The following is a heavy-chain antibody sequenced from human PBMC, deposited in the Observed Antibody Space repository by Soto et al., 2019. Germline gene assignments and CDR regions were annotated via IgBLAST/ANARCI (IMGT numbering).Heavy chain of an antibody. V-gene: IGHV1-18*04. CDR3: ARGNRVTAAGPFDS. Sequence: ASVKVSCKASGYTFTSYGISWVRQAPGQGLEWMGWISAYNGNTNYAQKLPGRVTMTTDTSTSTAYMDLRSLRSDDTAVYYCARGNRVTAAGPFDSWGQGIMVTVSS. D-gene: IGHD6-13*01. CDR1: GYTFTSYG. J-gene: IGHJ4*02. CDR2: ISAYNGNT.